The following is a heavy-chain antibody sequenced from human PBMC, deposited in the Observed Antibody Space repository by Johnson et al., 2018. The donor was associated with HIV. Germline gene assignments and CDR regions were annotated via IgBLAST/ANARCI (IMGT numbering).Heavy chain of an antibody. CDR1: GFTFNTYG. Sequence: QVQLVESGGGVVQPGGSLRLSCAASGFTFNTYGMDWVRQAPGKGLEWVAFIRYDGSNKYYADSVKGRFTISRDNSKNTLYLQMNSLRAEDTAVYYCARPRTGSDAFDSWGQGTMVTVSS. D-gene: IGHD7-27*01. J-gene: IGHJ3*02. V-gene: IGHV3-30*02. CDR2: IRYDGSNK. CDR3: ARPRTGSDAFDS.